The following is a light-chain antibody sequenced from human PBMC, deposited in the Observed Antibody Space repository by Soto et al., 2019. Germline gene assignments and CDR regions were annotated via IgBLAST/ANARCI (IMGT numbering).Light chain of an antibody. CDR3: QKHNRAPWT. J-gene: IGKJ1*01. V-gene: IGKV1-27*01. CDR1: QGISNY. Sequence: DIQMTQSPSSLSASVGDRVTITCGASQGISNYLAWYQQKPGKVPTLLIYAASTLQSAVKSRFSGSGSGTDFTRTSSSQQPEDVANYYCQKHNRAPWTFGQGTKLELK. CDR2: AAS.